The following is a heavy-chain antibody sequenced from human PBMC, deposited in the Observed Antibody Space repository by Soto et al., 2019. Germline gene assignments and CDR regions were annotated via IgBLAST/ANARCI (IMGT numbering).Heavy chain of an antibody. Sequence: QVQLLQSGAEVKKPGASVKVSCKASGYTFTNYYMHWVRQAPGQGLEWMGIIYPSGGSTRNAQKFQDRVTMTRDTSTSTVYTELSSLRSEDTAVYYCARDFSGPMDYWGRGTLVTVSS. CDR2: IYPSGGST. J-gene: IGHJ4*02. CDR1: GYTFTNYY. V-gene: IGHV1-46*01. CDR3: ARDFSGPMDY. D-gene: IGHD3-10*01.